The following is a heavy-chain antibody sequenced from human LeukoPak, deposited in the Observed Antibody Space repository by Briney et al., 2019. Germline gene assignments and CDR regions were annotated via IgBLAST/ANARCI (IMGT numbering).Heavy chain of an antibody. CDR3: AREYCSGGSCYALAYYYYYGMDV. D-gene: IGHD2-15*01. CDR1: GFTFSSYS. CDR2: ISSSSYI. V-gene: IGHV3-21*01. Sequence: GGSLRLSCAPSGFTFSSYSMNWVRQAPGKGLEWVSSISSSSYIYYADSVKGRFTISRDNAKNSLYLQMNSLRAEDTAVYYCAREYCSGGSCYALAYYYYYGMDVWGQGTTVTVSS. J-gene: IGHJ6*02.